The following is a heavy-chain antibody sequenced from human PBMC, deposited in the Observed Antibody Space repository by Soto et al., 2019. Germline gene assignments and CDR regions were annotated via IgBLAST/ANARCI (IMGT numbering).Heavy chain of an antibody. Sequence: PSETLSLTCAVYGGSFSDFYWSWIRQPPGKGLEWIGEANDRGSTDYNPSLKSRVTISVDTSKNQISLKLTSLTAADTAVYYCVRGRGKCRGTSCFPPLYYYYYGLDVWGQGTTVTVSS. CDR1: GGSFSDFY. J-gene: IGHJ6*02. CDR2: ANDRGST. V-gene: IGHV4-34*01. CDR3: VRGRGKCRGTSCFPPLYYYYYGLDV. D-gene: IGHD2-2*01.